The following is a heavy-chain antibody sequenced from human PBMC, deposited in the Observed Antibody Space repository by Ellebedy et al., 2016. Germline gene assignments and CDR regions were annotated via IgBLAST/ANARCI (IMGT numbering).Heavy chain of an antibody. J-gene: IGHJ3*02. CDR2: IHSDGVT. D-gene: IGHD1-1*01. Sequence: GESLKISXAASGFTFSAYAMSWVRQAPGKGLEWVSTIHSDGVTYYADSVKGRFTISRDNAENSLYLRMSSLRVEDTGVYYCAREGPNWSPFDIWGLGTTVTVSS. CDR3: AREGPNWSPFDI. V-gene: IGHV3-23*01. CDR1: GFTFSAYA.